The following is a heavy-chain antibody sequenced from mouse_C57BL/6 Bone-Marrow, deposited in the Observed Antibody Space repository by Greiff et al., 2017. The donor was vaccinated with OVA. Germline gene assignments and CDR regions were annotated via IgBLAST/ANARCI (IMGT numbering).Heavy chain of an antibody. D-gene: IGHD2-3*01. V-gene: IGHV1-50*01. CDR1: GYTFTSYW. J-gene: IGHJ2*01. Sequence: QVQLQQPGAELVKPGASVKLSCKASGYTFTSYWMQWVKQRPGQGLEWIGEIDPSDSYTNYNQKFKGKATLTVDTSSSTAYMQLSSLTSGDSAVYDCARSGYYDYWGQGTTLTVSS. CDR2: IDPSDSYT. CDR3: ARSGYYDY.